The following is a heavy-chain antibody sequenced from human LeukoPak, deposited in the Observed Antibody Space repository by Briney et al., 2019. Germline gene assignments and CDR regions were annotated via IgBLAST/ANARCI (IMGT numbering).Heavy chain of an antibody. Sequence: GGSLRLSCAASGFTFSSYWMSWVRQAPGKGLEWVANIKQDGSEKYYVDSVKGRFTISRDNAKNSLYLQMNSLRAEDTAVYYCARAQEGYGDYVRYFDYWGQGTLVTVSS. D-gene: IGHD4-17*01. V-gene: IGHV3-7*01. CDR1: GFTFSSYW. CDR3: ARAQEGYGDYVRYFDY. CDR2: IKQDGSEK. J-gene: IGHJ4*02.